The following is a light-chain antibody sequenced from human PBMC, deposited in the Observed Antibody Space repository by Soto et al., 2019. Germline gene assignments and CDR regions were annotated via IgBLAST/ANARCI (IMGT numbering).Light chain of an antibody. J-gene: IGKJ4*01. CDR2: GAS. Sequence: EILLTQSPATLSVSPGDRATLSCRASQSVRAYLAWYRQKPGQAPRLLIYGASNGVSGIPARFSGSGSGTDFPLTISRLDPDDFAVYYWQQRGNWPFTFGGGTKIDIK. CDR1: QSVRAY. CDR3: QQRGNWPFT. V-gene: IGKV3-11*01.